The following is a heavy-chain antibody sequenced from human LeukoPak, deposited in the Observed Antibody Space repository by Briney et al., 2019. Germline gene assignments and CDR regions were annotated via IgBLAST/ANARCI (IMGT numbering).Heavy chain of an antibody. CDR1: GGSISSSNW. J-gene: IGHJ4*02. CDR2: IYHSGST. Sequence: SGTLSLTCAVSGGSISSSNWWSWVRQPPGKGLEWIGEIYHSGSTNYNPSLKSRVTIPVDKSKNQFSLKLSSVTAADTAVYYCARDLYSSGWFDYWGQGTLVTVSS. CDR3: ARDLYSSGWFDY. D-gene: IGHD6-19*01. V-gene: IGHV4-4*02.